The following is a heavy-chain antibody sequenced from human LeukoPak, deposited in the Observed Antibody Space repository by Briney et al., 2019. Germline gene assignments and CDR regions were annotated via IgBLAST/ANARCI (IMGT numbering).Heavy chain of an antibody. Sequence: SETLSLTCTVSGGSLSSGDYYWSWIPQPPGKGLKWIGYISYSGSTYYNPSLKSRVTISVDTSKNQFSLNLSSMTAADTAVYYCARVGSDYGDHAGRLGWFDPWGQGTLVTVSS. D-gene: IGHD4-17*01. J-gene: IGHJ5*02. V-gene: IGHV4-30-4*01. CDR3: ARVGSDYGDHAGRLGWFDP. CDR1: GGSLSSGDYY. CDR2: ISYSGST.